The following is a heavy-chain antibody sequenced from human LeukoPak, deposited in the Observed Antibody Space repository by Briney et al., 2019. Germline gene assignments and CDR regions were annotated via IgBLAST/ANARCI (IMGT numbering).Heavy chain of an antibody. CDR1: GGSISSYY. V-gene: IGHV4-59*01. Sequence: PSETLSLTCTVSGGSISSYYWSWIRQPPGKGLEWIGYIYYSGSTNYNPSLKSRVTISVDTSKNQFSLKLSSVTAADTAVYYCARDRAVVVVAAILSYWGQGTLVTVSS. D-gene: IGHD2-15*01. CDR3: ARDRAVVVVAAILSY. CDR2: IYYSGST. J-gene: IGHJ4*02.